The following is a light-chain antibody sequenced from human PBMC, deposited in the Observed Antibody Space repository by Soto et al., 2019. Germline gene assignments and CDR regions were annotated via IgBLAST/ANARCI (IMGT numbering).Light chain of an antibody. CDR3: HQYYKWPLT. Sequence: AIRMTQSPSSFSASKGDRVTITCRASEGISSYLAWYQQRPGKAPKLLIYAASTFQSGVPSRFSGSGSGTDFTLTISSLLSEDFAVYYCHQYYKWPLTFGGGTKVDIK. CDR1: EGISSY. CDR2: AAS. V-gene: IGKV1-8*01. J-gene: IGKJ4*01.